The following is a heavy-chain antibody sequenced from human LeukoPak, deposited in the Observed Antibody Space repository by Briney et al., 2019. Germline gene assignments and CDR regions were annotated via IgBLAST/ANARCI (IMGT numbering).Heavy chain of an antibody. V-gene: IGHV3-23*01. CDR1: GFTFSAYV. CDR3: AKAHLPDYYYMDV. Sequence: PGGSLRPSCAASGFTFSAYVMSWVREAPGKGLEWVSSISGSGDITYYTDSVKGRFTISRDNSRNTLHLQMNSLRAEDTALYYCAKAHLPDYYYMDVWGKGTTVTVSS. J-gene: IGHJ6*03. CDR2: ISGSGDIT.